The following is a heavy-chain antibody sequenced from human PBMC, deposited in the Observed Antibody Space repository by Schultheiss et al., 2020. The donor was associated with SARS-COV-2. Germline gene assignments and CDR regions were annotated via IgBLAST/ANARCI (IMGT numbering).Heavy chain of an antibody. CDR1: GYSISSGYY. Sequence: SETLSLTCAVSGYSISSGYYWGWIRQPPGKGLEWIGSIYHSGSTNYNPSLKSRVTISVDTSKNQFSLKLSSVTAADTAVYYCARERDLGFDYWGQGTLVTVSS. CDR2: IYHSGST. V-gene: IGHV4-38-2*02. D-gene: IGHD3-3*01. J-gene: IGHJ4*02. CDR3: ARERDLGFDY.